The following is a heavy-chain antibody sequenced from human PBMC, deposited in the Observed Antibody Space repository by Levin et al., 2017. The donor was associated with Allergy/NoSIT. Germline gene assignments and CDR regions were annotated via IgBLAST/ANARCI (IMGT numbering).Heavy chain of an antibody. V-gene: IGHV1-69*02. D-gene: IGHD3-22*01. CDR2: IIPILGIA. Sequence: SVKVSCKASGGTFSSYTISWVRQAPGQGLEWMGRIIPILGIANYAQKFQGRVTITADKSTSTAYMELSSLRSEDTAVYYCASGSQSAFTMMLNWFDPWGQGTLVTVSS. J-gene: IGHJ5*02. CDR3: ASGSQSAFTMMLNWFDP. CDR1: GGTFSSYT.